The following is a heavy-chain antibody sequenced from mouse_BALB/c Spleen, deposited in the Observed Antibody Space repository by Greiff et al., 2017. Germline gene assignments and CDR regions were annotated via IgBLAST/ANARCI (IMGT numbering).Heavy chain of an antibody. CDR2: ISSGSSTI. J-gene: IGHJ3*01. D-gene: IGHD1-1*01. V-gene: IGHV5-17*02. CDR3: AREGTTVVARGFAY. CDR1: GFTFSSFG. Sequence: EVKLMESGGGLVQPGGSRKLSCAASGFTFSSFGMHWVRQAPEKGLEWVAYISSGSSTIYYADTVKGRFTISRDNPKNTLFLQMTSLRSEDTAMYYCAREGTTVVARGFAYWGQGTLVTVSA.